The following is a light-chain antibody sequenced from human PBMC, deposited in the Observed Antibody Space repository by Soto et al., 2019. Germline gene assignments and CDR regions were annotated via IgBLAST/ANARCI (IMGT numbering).Light chain of an antibody. CDR3: QQYNYYSDT. CDR2: DAS. Sequence: DIQMTQSPSTLSASVGDRVTITCRASQTISTWLAWYQQKPGKAPKLLIYDASSLQSGVPSRFSGSGSGTEFTLTISSLQPDDFATYYCQQYNYYSDTFGPGTKVEIE. CDR1: QTISTW. V-gene: IGKV1-5*01. J-gene: IGKJ1*01.